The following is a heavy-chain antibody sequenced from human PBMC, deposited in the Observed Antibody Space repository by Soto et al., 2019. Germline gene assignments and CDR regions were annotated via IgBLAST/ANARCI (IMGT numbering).Heavy chain of an antibody. Sequence: GASVKVSCKASGNTFISNVINWVRQAPGQGLEWMGWISAYSGNAVYAQKFQGRVTMTVDTSTSTAYMELRSLRSDDAAVYYCARGLGDVSGNYSHVDYWGQGTQVTVS. J-gene: IGHJ4*02. CDR2: ISAYSGNA. CDR3: ARGLGDVSGNYSHVDY. CDR1: GNTFISNV. V-gene: IGHV1-18*01. D-gene: IGHD3-10*01.